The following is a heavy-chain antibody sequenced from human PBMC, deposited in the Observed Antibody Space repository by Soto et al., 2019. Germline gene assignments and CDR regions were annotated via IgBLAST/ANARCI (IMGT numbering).Heavy chain of an antibody. CDR3: ARMNRDYYYYGMDV. Sequence: SETLSLTCGVSGDSISSSKWWTWVRQTPGNGLEWIRKIDHNSVANYNPSPECRVTISKDISKTQISPKVTCVTAAASAVYYCARMNRDYYYYGMDVWGQGATVTVSS. CDR1: GDSISSSKW. J-gene: IGHJ6*02. CDR2: IDHNSVA. V-gene: IGHV4-4*02.